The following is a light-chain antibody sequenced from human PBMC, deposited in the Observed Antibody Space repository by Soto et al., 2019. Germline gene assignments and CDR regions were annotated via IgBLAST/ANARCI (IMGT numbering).Light chain of an antibody. Sequence: EILMTQSPATLSVSPGERATLSCRASQGVTSEYLAWYQQKPGKAPRPLIYVASSRATGVPERLSGSGYGTDLTITISRMETEDFEVYYCHQYGSLPLTFGGGTKVDIK. J-gene: IGKJ4*01. CDR3: HQYGSLPLT. CDR1: QGVTSEY. CDR2: VAS. V-gene: IGKV3-20*01.